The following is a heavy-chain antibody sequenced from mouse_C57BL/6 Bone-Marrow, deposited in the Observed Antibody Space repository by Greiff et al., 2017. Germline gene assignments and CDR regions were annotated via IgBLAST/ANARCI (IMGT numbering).Heavy chain of an antibody. CDR1: GYTFTSYW. V-gene: IGHV1-72*01. D-gene: IGHD1-1*01. Sequence: QVQLQQPGAELVKPGASVKLSCKASGYTFTSYWMHWVKQRPGRGLEWIGWIVPNSGGTKYNEKFKSKATLTLDKTSSTAYMPLSSLTSEESAVYSSARFTTVVEGAWFAYWGQGTLVTVSA. CDR3: ARFTTVVEGAWFAY. CDR2: IVPNSGGT. J-gene: IGHJ3*01.